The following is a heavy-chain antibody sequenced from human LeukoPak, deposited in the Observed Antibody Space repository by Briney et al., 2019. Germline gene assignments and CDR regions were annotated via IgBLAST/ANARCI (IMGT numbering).Heavy chain of an antibody. CDR3: ARQSHGYILFDY. CDR1: GFSFSTHW. D-gene: IGHD5-24*01. Sequence: GGSLRLSCAASGFSFSTHWMSWVRQAPGKGLEWEANIKQDGSEKFYVDSVKGRFTISRDNAKNSVYLQMNSLTDEDTAVYYCARQSHGYILFDYWGQGTLVTVSS. V-gene: IGHV3-7*04. CDR2: IKQDGSEK. J-gene: IGHJ4*02.